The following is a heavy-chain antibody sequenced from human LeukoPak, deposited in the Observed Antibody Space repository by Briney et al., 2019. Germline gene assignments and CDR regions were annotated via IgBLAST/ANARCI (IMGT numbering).Heavy chain of an antibody. J-gene: IGHJ4*02. V-gene: IGHV3-33*01. D-gene: IGHD3-22*01. Sequence: PGRSLRLSCAASGFTFSSYGMHWVRQAPGKGLEWVAVIWYDGSNKYYADSVKGRFTISRDNSKNTLYLQMNSLRAEDTAVYYCARDHHYYDSSGYYFDYGGQGTLVTVSA. CDR3: ARDHHYYDSSGYYFDY. CDR1: GFTFSSYG. CDR2: IWYDGSNK.